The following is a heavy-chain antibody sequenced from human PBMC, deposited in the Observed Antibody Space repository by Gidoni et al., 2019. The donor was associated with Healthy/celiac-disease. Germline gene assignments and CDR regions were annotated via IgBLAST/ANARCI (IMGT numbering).Heavy chain of an antibody. CDR1: GFTFSSYG. J-gene: IGHJ4*02. V-gene: IGHV3-30*18. CDR3: AKDRWMYYFDY. CDR2: ISYDGSNK. Sequence: QVQLVESGGGVVQPGRSLRLSCAASGFTFSSYGMHWVRQAPGTGLEWVAVISYDGSNKYYADSVKGRFTISRDNSKNTLYLQMNSLRAEDTAVYYCAKDRWMYYFDYWGQGTLVTVSS. D-gene: IGHD5-12*01.